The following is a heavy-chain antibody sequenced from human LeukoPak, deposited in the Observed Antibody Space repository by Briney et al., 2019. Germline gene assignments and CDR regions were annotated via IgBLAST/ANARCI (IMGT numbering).Heavy chain of an antibody. Sequence: GASVKVSCKASGGTFSSYAISWVQQAPGQGLEWKGGIIPIFGTANYAQKFQGRVTITADESTSTAYMELSSLRSEDTAVYYCAAIHSGYDLGLYYYGMDVWGQGTTVTVSS. CDR2: IIPIFGTA. CDR3: AAIHSGYDLGLYYYGMDV. CDR1: GGTFSSYA. J-gene: IGHJ6*02. D-gene: IGHD5-12*01. V-gene: IGHV1-69*01.